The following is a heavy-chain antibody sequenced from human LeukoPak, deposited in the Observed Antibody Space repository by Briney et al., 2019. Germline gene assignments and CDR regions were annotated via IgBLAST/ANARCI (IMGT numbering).Heavy chain of an antibody. CDR3: ARVRYSSEGYYGMDV. Sequence: KPGESLKISCKGSGYTFTNYWIGWVRQMPGKGLEWMAIIYPGDSDTRYSPSFQGQVTISADKSISTAYLQWSSLKASDTAMYYCARVRYSSEGYYGMDVWGQGTTVTVSS. V-gene: IGHV5-51*01. CDR2: IYPGDSDT. J-gene: IGHJ6*02. CDR1: GYTFTNYW. D-gene: IGHD6-19*01.